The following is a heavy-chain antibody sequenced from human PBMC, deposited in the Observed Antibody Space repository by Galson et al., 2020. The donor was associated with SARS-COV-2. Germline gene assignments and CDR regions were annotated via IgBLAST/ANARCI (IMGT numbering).Heavy chain of an antibody. CDR1: GYSFTSYW. J-gene: IGHJ4*02. V-gene: IGHV5-51*01. D-gene: IGHD4-17*01. Sequence: GGSLRLSCKGSGYSFTSYWIGWVRQMPGKGLEWMGIIYPGDSDTRYSPSFQGQVTISADKSISTAYLQWSSLKASDTAMYYCASTVTPEPYNFDYWGQGTLVTVSS. CDR2: IYPGDSDT. CDR3: ASTVTPEPYNFDY.